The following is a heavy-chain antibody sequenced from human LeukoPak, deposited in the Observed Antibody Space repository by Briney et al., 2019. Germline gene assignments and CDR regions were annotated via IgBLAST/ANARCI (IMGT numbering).Heavy chain of an antibody. CDR2: ISSSGSTI. Sequence: GGSLRLSCAASGFTFSSYEMNWVRQAPGKGLEWVSYISSSGSTIYYADSVKGRFTISRDNAKNSLYLQMNSLRAEDTAVYYCARIRAGSSGWYWAQTYDAFDIWGQGTMVTVSS. J-gene: IGHJ3*02. CDR1: GFTFSSYE. V-gene: IGHV3-48*03. CDR3: ARIRAGSSGWYWAQTYDAFDI. D-gene: IGHD6-19*01.